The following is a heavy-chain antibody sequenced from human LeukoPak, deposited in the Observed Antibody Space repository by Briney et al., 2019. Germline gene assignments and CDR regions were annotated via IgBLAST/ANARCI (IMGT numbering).Heavy chain of an antibody. CDR3: AKYGRSGYSSGMDV. V-gene: IGHV3-23*01. D-gene: IGHD2-15*01. CDR1: GFTYSSYD. J-gene: IGHJ6*02. Sequence: GGSLRLSCAASGFTYSSYDMSWVRQAPGKGLEWVSGLSGSDLRTYYAESVKGRFTISRDNSKNTLYLQMNSLRAEDMAIYYCAKYGRSGYSSGMDVWGQGTSVTVSS. CDR2: LSGSDLRT.